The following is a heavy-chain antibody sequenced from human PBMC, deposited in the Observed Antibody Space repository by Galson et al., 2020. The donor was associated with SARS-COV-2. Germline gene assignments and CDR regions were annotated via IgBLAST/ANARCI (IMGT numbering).Heavy chain of an antibody. D-gene: IGHD2-2*01. CDR2: IIPIFGTA. J-gene: IGHJ6*03. V-gene: IGHV1-69*05. Sequence: SVKVSCKASGGTFSSYAISWVRQAPGQGLEWMGGIIPIFGTANYAQKFQGRVTITTDESTSTAYMELSSLRSEDTAVYYCARENIVVVPAAIGKDYYYYYRDVWGKGTTVTCSS. CDR3: ARENIVVVPAAIGKDYYYYYRDV. CDR1: GGTFSSYA.